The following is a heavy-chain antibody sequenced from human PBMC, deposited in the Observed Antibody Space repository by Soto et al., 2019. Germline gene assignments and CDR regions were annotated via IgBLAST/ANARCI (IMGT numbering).Heavy chain of an antibody. CDR1: GGTFSSYT. CDR2: IIPILGIA. Sequence: QVQLVQSGAEVKKPGSSVKVSCKASGGTFSSYTISWVRQAPGQGLEWMGRIIPILGIANYAQKFQGRVTMTADKSTSTAYMELSSLRSEDTAVYYCASGLIDCSSTSCYVDYWGQGTLVTVSS. D-gene: IGHD2-2*01. J-gene: IGHJ4*02. V-gene: IGHV1-69*02. CDR3: ASGLIDCSSTSCYVDY.